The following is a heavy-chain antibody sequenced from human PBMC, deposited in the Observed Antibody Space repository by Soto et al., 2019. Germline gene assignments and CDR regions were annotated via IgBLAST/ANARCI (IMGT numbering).Heavy chain of an antibody. CDR3: ARDRVQIWLYVGIFDD. V-gene: IGHV3-30*03. CDR2: ISNDGSNK. Sequence: GGSLRLSCAASGFSFSSYGMHWVRQAPGKGLEWVAVISNDGSNKNYADSVKGRFTISRDNSRNTMYLHLNSLRDEDTAVYYCARDRVQIWLYVGIFDDWGQGTMVTVSS. J-gene: IGHJ4*02. CDR1: GFSFSSYG. D-gene: IGHD5-18*01.